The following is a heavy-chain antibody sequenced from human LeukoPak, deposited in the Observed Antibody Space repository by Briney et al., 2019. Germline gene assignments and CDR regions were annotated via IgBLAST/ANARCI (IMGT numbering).Heavy chain of an antibody. CDR3: ARSGYSPYDAFDI. V-gene: IGHV3-30*02. J-gene: IGHJ3*02. D-gene: IGHD3-3*01. CDR1: GFTFSSYG. Sequence: GGSLRLSCAASGFTFSSYGMHWVRQAPGKGLEWVAFIRYDGSNYYYADSVRGRFTISRDNSKNTLYLQMNSLRAEDTAVYYCARSGYSPYDAFDIWGQGTMVTVSS. CDR2: IRYDGSNY.